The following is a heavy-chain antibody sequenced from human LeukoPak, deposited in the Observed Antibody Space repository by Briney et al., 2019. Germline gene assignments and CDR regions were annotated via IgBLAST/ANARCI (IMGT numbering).Heavy chain of an antibody. J-gene: IGHJ4*02. CDR2: GNPNSGGT. CDR3: ATGRWGVDY. D-gene: IGHD3-16*01. Sequence: ASVTVTFMSSVYTFTYYYMHWVRQAPGQGLEWMGWGNPNSGGTNYAQKFQDRVTMTRDTSISTAYMEPSGLRADDTAVYYFATGRWGVDYWGQGTLVTVSS. CDR1: VYTFTYYY. V-gene: IGHV1-2*02.